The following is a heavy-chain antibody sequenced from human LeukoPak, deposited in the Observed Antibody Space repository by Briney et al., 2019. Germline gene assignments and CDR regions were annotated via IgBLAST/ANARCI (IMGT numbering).Heavy chain of an antibody. D-gene: IGHD6-6*01. CDR3: ATQYSSSGSPFDY. CDR1: GGSFSGCY. Sequence: SETLSLTCAVYGGSFSGCYWSWIRQPPGRGLEWIGEINHSGSTNYNPSLKSRVTISVDTSKNQFSLKLSSVTAADTAVYYCATQYSSSGSPFDYWGQGTLVTVSS. J-gene: IGHJ4*02. CDR2: INHSGST. V-gene: IGHV4-34*01.